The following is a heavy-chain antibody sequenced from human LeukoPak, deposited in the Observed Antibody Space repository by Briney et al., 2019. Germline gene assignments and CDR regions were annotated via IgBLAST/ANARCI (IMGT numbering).Heavy chain of an antibody. CDR2: ISGSGGST. CDR3: AKVGTDEENRHAGGDIVVVPAAPPMDV. CDR1: GFTFSSYA. V-gene: IGHV3-23*01. D-gene: IGHD2-2*01. J-gene: IGHJ6*03. Sequence: PGGSLRLSCAASGFTFSSYAMSWVRQAPGRGLEWVSAISGSGGSTYYADSVKGRFTISRDNSKNTLYLQMNSLRAEDTAVYYCAKVGTDEENRHAGGDIVVVPAAPPMDVWGKGTTVTVSS.